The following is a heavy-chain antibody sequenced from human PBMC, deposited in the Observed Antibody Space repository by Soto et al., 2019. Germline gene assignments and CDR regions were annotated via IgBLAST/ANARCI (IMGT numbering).Heavy chain of an antibody. V-gene: IGHV3-23*01. CDR2: ISGSGGIT. CDR3: AHSKVGDTSTYFDY. D-gene: IGHD1-26*01. Sequence: EVQLLESGGGLVQPGGSLRLSCAASGFTFSSYAMSWVRQAPGKGLEWVSGISGSGGITYYADSVKGRFTISRDNSKNALYLQLNSLRAEETAVYYCAHSKVGDTSTYFDYWGQGTLVTVSS. CDR1: GFTFSSYA. J-gene: IGHJ4*02.